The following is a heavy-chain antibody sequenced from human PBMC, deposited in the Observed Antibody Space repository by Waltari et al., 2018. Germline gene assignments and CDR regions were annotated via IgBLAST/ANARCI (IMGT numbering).Heavy chain of an antibody. Sequence: QVTLKESGPALVKPTQTLTLTCTFSGFSLTTSGMGVGWIRQPPGKALEWLASIYWDDDKRYSTSLKSRLTISKDTSKNHVVLTMTNMDPVDTATYYCARGRSGYYAGVDYWGQGVLVTVSS. D-gene: IGHD3-22*01. CDR1: GFSLTTSGMG. CDR3: ARGRSGYYAGVDY. CDR2: IYWDDDK. V-gene: IGHV2-5*02. J-gene: IGHJ4*02.